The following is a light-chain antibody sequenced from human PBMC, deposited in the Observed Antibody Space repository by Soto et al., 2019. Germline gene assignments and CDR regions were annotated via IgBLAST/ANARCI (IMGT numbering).Light chain of an antibody. Sequence: DIVMTQSPDSLTVSLGERATINCSSSQTILYNSNNRNYLAWYQQKPGQPPKLLIHWASTRDSGVPDRFSGSGSGTDFTLTISSLQAEDVAVYSCQQYFRTPITFGGGTRVEI. CDR3: QQYFRTPIT. J-gene: IGKJ4*01. V-gene: IGKV4-1*01. CDR1: QTILYNSNNRNY. CDR2: WAS.